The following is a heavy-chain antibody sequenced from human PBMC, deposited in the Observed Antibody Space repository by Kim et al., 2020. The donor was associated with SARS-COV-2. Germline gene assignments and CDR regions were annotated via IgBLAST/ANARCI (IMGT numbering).Heavy chain of an antibody. CDR2: VRRKANNFAT. V-gene: IGHV3-73*01. D-gene: IGHD3-22*01. CDR1: GFTFSNAA. J-gene: IGHJ5*02. Sequence: GGSLRLSCGGSGFTFSNAAIHWVRQPSGKGLEWIGRVRRKANNFATSYGASVKGRFTVSRDDSKNMAFLQMNSLKADYTALYYCTLYDNNAYYSGMPAWGQGTLVTVSS. CDR3: TLYDNNAYYSGMPA.